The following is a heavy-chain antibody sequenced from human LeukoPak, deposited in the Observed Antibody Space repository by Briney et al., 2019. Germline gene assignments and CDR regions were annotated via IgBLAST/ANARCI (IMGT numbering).Heavy chain of an antibody. CDR3: ARHVKGAIFGVILPYYFDY. CDR2: IYTSGST. D-gene: IGHD3-3*01. V-gene: IGHV4-61*02. CDR1: GGSISSGSYY. J-gene: IGHJ4*02. Sequence: PSETLSLTCTVSGGSISSGSYYWSWIRQPAGKGLEWIGRIYTSGSTNYNPSLKSRVTISVDTSKNQFSLKLSSVTAADTAMYYCARHVKGAIFGVILPYYFDYWGQGTLVTVSS.